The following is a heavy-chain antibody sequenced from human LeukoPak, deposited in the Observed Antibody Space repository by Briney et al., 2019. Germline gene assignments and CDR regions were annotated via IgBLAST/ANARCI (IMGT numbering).Heavy chain of an antibody. CDR3: ARVKYNWNYKY. CDR1: GGTFSSYA. V-gene: IGHV1-69*04. D-gene: IGHD1-7*01. Sequence: SVKVSCKASGGTFSSYAISWVRQAPGQGLEWMGRIIPILGIANYAQKFQGRVTITADKSTSTAYMELSSLRSDDTAVYYCARVKYNWNYKYWGQGTPVTVSS. CDR2: IIPILGIA. J-gene: IGHJ4*02.